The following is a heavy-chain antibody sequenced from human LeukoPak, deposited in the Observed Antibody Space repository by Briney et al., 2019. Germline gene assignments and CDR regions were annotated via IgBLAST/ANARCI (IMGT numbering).Heavy chain of an antibody. CDR1: GYTFTGYY. J-gene: IGHJ4*02. V-gene: IGHV1-2*02. CDR2: INPNSGGT. CDR3: ARGGPRIMITFVMNY. Sequence: ASVKVSCKASGYTFTGYYMHWVRQAPGQGLEWMGWINPNSGGTNYAQKFQGRVTMTRDTSISTAYMELSRLRSDDTAVYYCARGGPRIMITFVMNYWGQGTLVTVSS. D-gene: IGHD3-16*01.